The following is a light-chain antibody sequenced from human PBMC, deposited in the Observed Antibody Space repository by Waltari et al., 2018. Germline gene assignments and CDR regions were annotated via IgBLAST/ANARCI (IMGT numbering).Light chain of an antibody. V-gene: IGKV4-1*01. J-gene: IGKJ1*01. CDR1: QSVLYRPDHKNY. Sequence: DIVMTQSPDSLTVSLGERATINCKYSQSVLYRPDHKNYLAWYQQKPGQPPKLLIYWASTRESGVPDRFSGSGSGTDFTLTISSLQAEDVAVYYCQQYYSTRTFGQGTRVEIK. CDR2: WAS. CDR3: QQYYSTRT.